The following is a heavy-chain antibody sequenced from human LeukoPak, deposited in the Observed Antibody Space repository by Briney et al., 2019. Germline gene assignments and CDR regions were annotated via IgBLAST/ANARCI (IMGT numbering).Heavy chain of an antibody. Sequence: SETLSLTCAVYGGSFSGYYWSWIRQPPGKGLEWIGEMNHSGSTNYNPSLKSRVTISVDTSKNQFSLKLSSVTAADTAVYYCARGGYCSSTSCYKYYYYYMDVWGKGTTVTVSS. CDR1: GGSFSGYY. CDR3: ARGGYCSSTSCYKYYYYYMDV. D-gene: IGHD2-2*02. CDR2: MNHSGST. V-gene: IGHV4-34*01. J-gene: IGHJ6*03.